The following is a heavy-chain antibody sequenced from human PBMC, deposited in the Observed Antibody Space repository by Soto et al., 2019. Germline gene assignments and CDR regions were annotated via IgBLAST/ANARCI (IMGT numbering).Heavy chain of an antibody. D-gene: IGHD6-19*01. Sequence: GGSLRLSCAASGFTFSNYGIHWVRQSPCKGLEWVAVIASDGRDKKYADSVRGRFTISRDNSKNTMYLEMNSLRGDDAAVYYCTKDKGPGTAVYYFDYWGKRTLVAVSS. J-gene: IGHJ4*02. CDR3: TKDKGPGTAVYYFDY. CDR1: GFTFSNYG. CDR2: IASDGRDK. V-gene: IGHV3-30*18.